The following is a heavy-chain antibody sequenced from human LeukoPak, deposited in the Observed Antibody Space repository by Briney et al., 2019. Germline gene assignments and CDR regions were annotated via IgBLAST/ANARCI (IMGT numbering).Heavy chain of an antibody. CDR2: TKQDGSEK. CDR3: AKDIGYDFWSGLDY. V-gene: IGHV3-7*03. CDR1: GFTFSSYW. Sequence: PGGSLRLSCAASGFTFSSYWMTWVRQAPGKGLEWVANTKQDGSEKYYVDSVKGRFTIFRDNAKNSLYLQMNSLRAEDMALYYCAKDIGYDFWSGLDYWGQGTLVTVSS. J-gene: IGHJ4*02. D-gene: IGHD3-3*01.